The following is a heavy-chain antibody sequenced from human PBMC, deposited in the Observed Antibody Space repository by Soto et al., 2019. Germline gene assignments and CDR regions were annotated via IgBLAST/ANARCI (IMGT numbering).Heavy chain of an antibody. V-gene: IGHV4-30-4*01. CDR1: GGSISSGDYY. Sequence: PSLTCTVSGGSISSGDYYWSWIRQPPGKGLEWIGYIYYSGSTYYNPSLKSRVTISVDTSKNQFSLRLRSVTAADTALYFCARHSLALRKNNWFDPWGQGIMVIVSS. D-gene: IGHD3-3*02. CDR3: ARHSLALRKNNWFDP. CDR2: IYYSGST. J-gene: IGHJ5*02.